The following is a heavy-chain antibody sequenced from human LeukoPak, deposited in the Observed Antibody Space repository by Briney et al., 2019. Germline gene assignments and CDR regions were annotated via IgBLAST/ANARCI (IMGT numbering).Heavy chain of an antibody. J-gene: IGHJ4*02. CDR2: IHPGDSDT. D-gene: IGHD1/OR15-1a*01. Sequence: GESLKISCKGSEYSFTTYWIVWVRQMPGKGLEWMGIIHPGDSDTTYSSSFQGQVTISADKSINTAYLQWSSLKASDTAMYYCATSESQTKFDYWGQGTLVTVSS. CDR1: EYSFTTYW. CDR3: ATSESQTKFDY. V-gene: IGHV5-51*01.